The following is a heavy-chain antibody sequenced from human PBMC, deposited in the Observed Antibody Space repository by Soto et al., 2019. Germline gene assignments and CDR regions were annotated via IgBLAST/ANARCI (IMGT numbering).Heavy chain of an antibody. CDR1: GYTFTGYY. Sequence: KVSCKASGYTFTGYYMHWVRQAPGQGLEWMGWINPNSGGTNYAQKSQGRVTMTRDTSISTAYMELSRLRSDDTAVYYCARELDAVYYGMDVWGQGTTVTVSS. CDR3: ARELDAVYYGMDV. J-gene: IGHJ6*02. CDR2: INPNSGGT. V-gene: IGHV1-2*02.